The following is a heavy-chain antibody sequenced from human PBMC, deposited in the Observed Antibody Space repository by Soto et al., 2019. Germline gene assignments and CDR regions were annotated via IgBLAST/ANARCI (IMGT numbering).Heavy chain of an antibody. Sequence: SETLSLTCAVSGYSISLGYYWGWIRQPPGKGLEWIGSIYHSGNTYYNPSLKSRVSISLDTSKNHFSLELTSVTAADTAVYYCARVASNYYDILTGYYSPTCYFDYWGQGTLVTVSS. V-gene: IGHV4-38-2*01. CDR1: GYSISLGYY. CDR3: ARVASNYYDILTGYYSPTCYFDY. CDR2: IYHSGNT. D-gene: IGHD3-9*01. J-gene: IGHJ4*02.